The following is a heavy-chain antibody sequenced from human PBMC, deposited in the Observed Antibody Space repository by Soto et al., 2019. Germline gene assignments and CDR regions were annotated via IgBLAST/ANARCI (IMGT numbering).Heavy chain of an antibody. CDR1: GFTFSSYA. J-gene: IGHJ6*02. CDR2: ISYDGSNK. Sequence: GGSLRLSCAASGFTFSSYAMHWVRQAPGKGLEWVAVISYDGSNKYYADSVKGRFTISRDNSKNTLYLQMNSLRAEDTAVYYCARDQYSISSVPTYYYYGMDVWGQGTTVTVSS. CDR3: ARDQYSISSVPTYYYYGMDV. D-gene: IGHD6-6*01. V-gene: IGHV3-30-3*01.